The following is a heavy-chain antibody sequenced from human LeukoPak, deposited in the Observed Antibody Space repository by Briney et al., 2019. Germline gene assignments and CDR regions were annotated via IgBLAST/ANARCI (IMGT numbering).Heavy chain of an antibody. J-gene: IGHJ5*02. CDR2: INPNSGGT. D-gene: IGHD6-13*01. CDR1: GYTFTDYY. CDR3: ARAGSGWSNWIDP. Sequence: ASVKVSCKASGYTFTDYYMHWVRQAPGQGLEWMGWINPNSGGTKYAQKFQGRVTMTRATSISTAYMELSRLRSDDTAVYYCARAGSGWSNWIDPWGQGTLVTVSS. V-gene: IGHV1-2*02.